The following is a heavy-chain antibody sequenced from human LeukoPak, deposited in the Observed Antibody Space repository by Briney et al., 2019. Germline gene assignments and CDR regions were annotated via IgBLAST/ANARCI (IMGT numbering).Heavy chain of an antibody. D-gene: IGHD2-2*01. J-gene: IGHJ3*02. CDR1: GGTFSSFA. V-gene: IGHV1-69*05. Sequence: SVKVSCKASGGTFSSFAIGWVRQAPGQGLEWMGGIIPIFGTANYAQKFQGRVTITTDESTSTAYMELSSLRSEDTAVYYCAIGKIVVVPAGVAFDIWGQGTIVTVSS. CDR2: IIPIFGTA. CDR3: AIGKIVVVPAGVAFDI.